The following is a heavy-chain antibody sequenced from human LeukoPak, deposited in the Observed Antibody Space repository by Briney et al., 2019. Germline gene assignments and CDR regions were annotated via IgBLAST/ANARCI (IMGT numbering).Heavy chain of an antibody. J-gene: IGHJ6*03. CDR2: IYYSGTT. CDR1: GGSISSCSYY. Sequence: SETLSLTCSVSGGSISSCSYYWGCIRQPPGKGLEWIGNIYYSGTTYYNPSLKSRITISVDTSKNQFSLKLRSVTAADTAVYYCARATSSYFYYMDVWGKGTTVTISS. D-gene: IGHD5-12*01. CDR3: ARATSSYFYYMDV. V-gene: IGHV4-39*07.